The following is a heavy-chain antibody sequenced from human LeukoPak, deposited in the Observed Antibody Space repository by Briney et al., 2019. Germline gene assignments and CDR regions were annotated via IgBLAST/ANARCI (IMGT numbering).Heavy chain of an antibody. D-gene: IGHD1-14*01. V-gene: IGHV3-33*01. CDR1: GFTFGGYG. J-gene: IGHJ4*02. CDR3: TRYNNDHFDY. CDR2: IAYDGSRA. Sequence: GRSLRLSCAGSGFTFGGYGMHWFRQTPGKGLEWVAVIAYDGSRAFYADFVKGRFTISRDNSKNTMSVQMDDLRAEDTAVYYCTRYNNDHFDYWGQGTLVTVSS.